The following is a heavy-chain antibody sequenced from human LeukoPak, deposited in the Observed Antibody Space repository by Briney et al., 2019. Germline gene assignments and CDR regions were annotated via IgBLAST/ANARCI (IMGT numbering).Heavy chain of an antibody. Sequence: SETLSLTCTVSGGSISSSSYYCDWIRQPPGKGLEWIGSIYYSGSTYYNPSLKSRVSVSVDTSKNQFSLKLNSVTAADTAVYYCARGYTYGHWLDPWGQGTLVTVSS. CDR2: IYYSGST. V-gene: IGHV4-39*01. CDR3: ARGYTYGHWLDP. D-gene: IGHD5-18*01. J-gene: IGHJ5*02. CDR1: GGSISSSSYY.